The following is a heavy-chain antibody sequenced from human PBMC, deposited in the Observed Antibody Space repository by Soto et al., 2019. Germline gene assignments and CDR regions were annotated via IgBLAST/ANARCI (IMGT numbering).Heavy chain of an antibody. V-gene: IGHV3-9*01. J-gene: IGHJ4*02. CDR1: GFTFDDYV. CDR3: AKDSDYDFWSGYYHFDY. CDR2: ISWNSGSI. D-gene: IGHD3-3*01. Sequence: EVQLVESGGGLVQPGRSLRLSCAASGFTFDDYVMHWVRQAPGKGLEWVSGISWNSGSIGYADSVKGRFTISRDNAKNSLYLQMNSLRAEDTALYYCAKDSDYDFWSGYYHFDYWGQGTLVTVSS.